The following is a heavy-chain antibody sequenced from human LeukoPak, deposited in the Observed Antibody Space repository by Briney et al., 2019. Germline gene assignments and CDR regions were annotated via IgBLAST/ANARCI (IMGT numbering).Heavy chain of an antibody. CDR2: IYSGGST. V-gene: IGHV3-53*01. D-gene: IGHD6-13*01. CDR1: GFSVRSNY. CDR3: ARGEAAADYYMDV. J-gene: IGHJ6*03. Sequence: GGSLRLSCAASGFSVRSNYMSWVRQAPGKGLEWVSVIYSGGSTYYADSVKGRFTISRDISKNTLYLQMNSLRAEDTAVYYCARGEAAADYYMDVWGKGTTVTVSS.